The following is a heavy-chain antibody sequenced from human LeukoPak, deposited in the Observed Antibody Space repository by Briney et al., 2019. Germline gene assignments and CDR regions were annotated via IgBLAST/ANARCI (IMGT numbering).Heavy chain of an antibody. CDR2: INSDGSWT. CDR1: GNYW. CDR3: ARPFETTYFDILTGYYPFDY. Sequence: PGGSLRLSCAASGNYWIRWVRQAPGKGLVWVSHINSDGSWTSYADSVKGRFTISRDNSKNTLYLQMNSLRAEDTAVYYCARPFETTYFDILTGYYPFDYWGQGTLVTVSS. J-gene: IGHJ4*02. D-gene: IGHD3-9*01. V-gene: IGHV3-74*01.